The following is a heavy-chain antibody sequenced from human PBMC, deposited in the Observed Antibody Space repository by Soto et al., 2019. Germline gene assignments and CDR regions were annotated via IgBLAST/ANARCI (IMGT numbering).Heavy chain of an antibody. D-gene: IGHD6-19*01. CDR2: IYYSGST. V-gene: IGHV4-61*01. J-gene: IGHJ5*02. CDR1: GGSVSSGSYY. CDR3: ATGIAGAQGWFDP. Sequence: SETLSLTCTVSGGSVSSGSYYWSWIRQPPGKGLEWIGYIYYSGSTNYNPSLKSRVTISVDTSKNTLCLQMNSLRAEDTAVYYCATGIAGAQGWFDPWGQGTLVTVSS.